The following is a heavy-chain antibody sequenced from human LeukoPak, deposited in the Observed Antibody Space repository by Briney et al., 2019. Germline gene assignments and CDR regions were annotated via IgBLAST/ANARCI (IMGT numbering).Heavy chain of an antibody. CDR1: GGTFSSYA. J-gene: IGHJ5*02. CDR3: ARGSVTTVTTNWFDP. CDR2: IIPIFGTA. D-gene: IGHD4-17*01. V-gene: IGHV1-69*06. Sequence: ASVKVSCKASGGTFSSYAISWVRQAPGQGLEWMGGIIPIFGTANYAQKFQGRVTITADKSTSTAYKELSSLRSEDTAVYYCARGSVTTVTTNWFDPWGQGTLVTVSS.